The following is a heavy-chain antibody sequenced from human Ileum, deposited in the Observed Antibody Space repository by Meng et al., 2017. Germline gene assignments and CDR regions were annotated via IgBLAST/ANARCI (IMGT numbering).Heavy chain of an antibody. J-gene: IGHJ4*02. V-gene: IGHV4-34*02. CDR2: ISHSGST. Sequence: VQLQQWGAGLLKPSETLSLTCAANGGSFSCYYWSWIRQPPGKGLEWIGEISHSGSTHYNPSLKSRLTISVDTSNNQFSLKLNSVTAADTAVYYCARGGVAARLGTWGQGALVTVSS. D-gene: IGHD6-6*01. CDR1: GGSFSCYY. CDR3: ARGGVAARLGT.